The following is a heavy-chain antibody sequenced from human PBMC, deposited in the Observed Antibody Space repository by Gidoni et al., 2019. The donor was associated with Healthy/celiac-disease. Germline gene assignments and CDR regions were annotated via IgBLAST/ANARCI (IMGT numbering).Heavy chain of an antibody. D-gene: IGHD3-3*01. V-gene: IGHV4-61*02. CDR2: IYTSGST. CDR1: GGSLSSGSYY. Sequence: QVQLQESGPGLVKPSQTLSLTCTVSGGSLSSGSYYWSWIRQPAGKGLEWIGRIYTSGSTNYNPSLKSRVTMSVDTSKNQFSLKLSSVTAADTAVYYCARARSIFGVVDAFDIWGQGTMVTVSS. J-gene: IGHJ3*02. CDR3: ARARSIFGVVDAFDI.